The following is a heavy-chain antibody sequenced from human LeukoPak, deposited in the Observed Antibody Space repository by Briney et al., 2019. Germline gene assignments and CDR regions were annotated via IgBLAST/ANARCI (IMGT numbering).Heavy chain of an antibody. Sequence: KPSETLSLTCAVYGGSFSGYYWSWIRQPPGKGLEWIGEINHSGSTYYSPSLKSRVTISVDTSKNQFSLKLSSVTAADTAVYYCARQTIVVVEVGWFDPWGQGTLVTVSS. J-gene: IGHJ5*02. D-gene: IGHD2-2*01. CDR3: ARQTIVVVEVGWFDP. CDR1: GGSFSGYY. V-gene: IGHV4-34*01. CDR2: INHSGST.